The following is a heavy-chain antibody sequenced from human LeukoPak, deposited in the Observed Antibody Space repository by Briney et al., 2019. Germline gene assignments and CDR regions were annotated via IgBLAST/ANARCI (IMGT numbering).Heavy chain of an antibody. Sequence: SETLSLTCTVFRASITTYNWAWIRQPPGKGLEWIGYIYYSGSTKYNPSLKSRVTISVDTSQKQFSLKVSSVTAADTALYYCARVVAASAWLDPWGQGILVTVSP. CDR1: RASITTYN. J-gene: IGHJ5*02. CDR3: ARVVAASAWLDP. CDR2: IYYSGST. D-gene: IGHD6-13*01. V-gene: IGHV4-59*01.